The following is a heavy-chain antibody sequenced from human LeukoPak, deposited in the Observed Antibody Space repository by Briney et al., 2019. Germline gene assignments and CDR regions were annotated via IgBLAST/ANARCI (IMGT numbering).Heavy chain of an antibody. Sequence: ASVKVSCKASGYTFTSYGISWVRQAPGQGLEWMGWISAYNGNTNYAQKLQGRVTITRNTSISTAYMELSSLRSEDTAVYYCARFVRSRWLQPRDAFDIWGQGTMVTVSS. CDR1: GYTFTSYG. D-gene: IGHD5-24*01. CDR3: ARFVRSRWLQPRDAFDI. V-gene: IGHV1-18*01. J-gene: IGHJ3*02. CDR2: ISAYNGNT.